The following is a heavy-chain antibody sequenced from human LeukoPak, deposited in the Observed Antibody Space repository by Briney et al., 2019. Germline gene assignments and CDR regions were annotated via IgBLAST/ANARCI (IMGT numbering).Heavy chain of an antibody. CDR1: GFTVSSNY. J-gene: IGHJ4*02. Sequence: AGGSLRLSCAASGFTVSSNYMSWVRQAPGKGLEWVSVIYSGGSTYYADSVTGRFTISRDNSKNTLYLQMNSLRAEDTAVYYCAREATRGEGDYWGQGTLVTVSS. CDR3: AREATRGEGDY. V-gene: IGHV3-53*01. D-gene: IGHD5-24*01. CDR2: IYSGGST.